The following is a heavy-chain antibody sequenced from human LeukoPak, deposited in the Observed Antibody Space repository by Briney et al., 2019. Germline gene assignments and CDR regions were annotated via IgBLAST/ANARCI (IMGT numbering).Heavy chain of an antibody. Sequence: PGGSLRLSCAASGFTFDDYAMHWVRQAPGKGLEWVSGISWNSGSIGYADSVKGRFTISGDNAKNSLYLQMNSLRAEDTALYYCTKVRQWLVQDDAFDIWGQGTMVTVSS. D-gene: IGHD6-19*01. J-gene: IGHJ3*02. V-gene: IGHV3-9*01. CDR2: ISWNSGSI. CDR3: TKVRQWLVQDDAFDI. CDR1: GFTFDDYA.